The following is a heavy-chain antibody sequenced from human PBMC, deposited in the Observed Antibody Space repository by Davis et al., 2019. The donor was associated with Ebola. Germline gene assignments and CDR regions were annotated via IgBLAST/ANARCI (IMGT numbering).Heavy chain of an antibody. J-gene: IGHJ4*02. D-gene: IGHD3-3*01. V-gene: IGHV3-48*03. CDR1: GFTFSSYE. CDR3: ARGGYDFWSGYPDY. CDR2: TSSGGSTI. Sequence: PGGSLRLSCAASGFTFSSYEMNWVRQAPGKGLEWVSYTSSGGSTIYYADSVKGRFTISRDNAKNSLYLQMNSLRAEDTAVYYCARGGYDFWSGYPDYWGQGTLVTVSS.